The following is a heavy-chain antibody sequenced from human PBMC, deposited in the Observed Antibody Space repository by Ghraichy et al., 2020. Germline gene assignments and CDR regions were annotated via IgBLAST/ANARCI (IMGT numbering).Heavy chain of an antibody. D-gene: IGHD4-23*01. Sequence: GGSLRLSCVASGFTFSGYGMHWVRQTPGKGLEWVAFIRYDGSPINYGDSVRGRFTISRDNSKNTLYLQMNSLRPEDTAVYYCAKTPSELHPFHYWGQGTLVTVSS. J-gene: IGHJ4*02. CDR1: GFTFSGYG. CDR3: AKTPSELHPFHY. V-gene: IGHV3-30*02. CDR2: IRYDGSPI.